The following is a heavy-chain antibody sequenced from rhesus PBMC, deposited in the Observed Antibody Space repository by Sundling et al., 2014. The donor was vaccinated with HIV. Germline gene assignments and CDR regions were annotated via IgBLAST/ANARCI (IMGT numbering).Heavy chain of an antibody. CDR2: INGNSGFT. V-gene: IGHV4S13*01. CDR3: AMGERYYSLGGRLDY. J-gene: IGHJ4*01. CDR1: GGSINSGYYY. D-gene: IGHD3-16*01. Sequence: QVQLQESGPGLVKPSETLSLTCVVSGGSINSGYYYWSWIRQPPGKGLEWIGEINGNSGFTNYNPSLKSRVTISRDTSKNQFSLKLSSVTAADTAVYYCAMGERYYSLGGRLDYWGQGVLVTVSS.